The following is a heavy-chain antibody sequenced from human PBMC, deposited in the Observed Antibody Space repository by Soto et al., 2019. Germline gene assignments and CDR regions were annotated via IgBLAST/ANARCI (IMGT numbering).Heavy chain of an antibody. CDR1: GFTFSSYW. V-gene: IGHV3-7*03. D-gene: IGHD6-19*01. J-gene: IGHJ4*02. Sequence: LRLSCAASGFTFSSYWMSWVRQAPGKGLEWVANIKQDESEKYYVDSVKGRFTISRDNAKNSLFLQMNSLRVEDTAVYYCARGGGPSGSGSYFFDYWGQGTLVTVSS. CDR3: ARGGGPSGSGSYFFDY. CDR2: IKQDESEK.